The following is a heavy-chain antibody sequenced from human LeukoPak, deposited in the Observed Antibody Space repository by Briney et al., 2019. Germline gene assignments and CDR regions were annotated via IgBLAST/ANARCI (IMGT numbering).Heavy chain of an antibody. J-gene: IGHJ6*02. Sequence: GGSLRLSCAASGFTFSSYGMHWVSQAPGKGLEWVADIWFDGKNEHFADSVKGRFTISRDNSKNTMYLQINSLRAEDTAVYYCARDRHCANGVCHSPPGMDVWGQGTTVTVSS. CDR1: GFTFSSYG. V-gene: IGHV3-33*01. CDR3: ARDRHCANGVCHSPPGMDV. D-gene: IGHD2-8*01. CDR2: IWFDGKNE.